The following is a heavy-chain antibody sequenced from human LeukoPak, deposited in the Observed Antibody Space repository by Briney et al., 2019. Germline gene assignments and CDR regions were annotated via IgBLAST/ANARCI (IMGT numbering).Heavy chain of an antibody. CDR2: IYSGGST. CDR1: GFTVSSNY. D-gene: IGHD4-17*01. Sequence: GGSLRLSCAASGFTVSSNYMSWVRQAPGKGLEWVPVIYSGGSTYYADSVKGRFTISRDNSKNTLYLQMNSLRAEDTAVYYCARDGPSYGDYFSNYYYYGMDVWGQGTTVTVSS. V-gene: IGHV3-53*01. CDR3: ARDGPSYGDYFSNYYYYGMDV. J-gene: IGHJ6*02.